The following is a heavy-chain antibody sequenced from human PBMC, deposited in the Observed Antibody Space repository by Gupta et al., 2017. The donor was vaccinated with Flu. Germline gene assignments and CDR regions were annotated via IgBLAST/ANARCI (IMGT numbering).Heavy chain of an antibody. CDR2: INDDGTDT. Sequence: EVQLVESGGGLVQPGGSLRLSCAASEFSFSGYWMHWVRQGSGRGLVWVSRINDDGTDTRYADSVTGRFTISRDNAKSTLYLQMNGLRAEDTGIYYCARIRSASYFDLWGQGTLVTVSS. CDR3: ARIRSASYFDL. CDR1: EFSFSGYW. D-gene: IGHD1-26*01. J-gene: IGHJ4*02. V-gene: IGHV3-74*01.